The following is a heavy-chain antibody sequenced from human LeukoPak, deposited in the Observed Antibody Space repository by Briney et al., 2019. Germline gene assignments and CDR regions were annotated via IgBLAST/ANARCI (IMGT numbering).Heavy chain of an antibody. J-gene: IGHJ3*02. CDR2: IYYSGST. Sequence: SETLSLICTVSGGSISSYYWSWIRQPPGKGLEWIGYIYYSGSTNYNPSLKSRVTISVDTSKNQFSLKLSSVTAADTAVYYCARVKMTTVTTWAFDIWGQGTMVTVSS. CDR3: ARVKMTTVTTWAFDI. D-gene: IGHD4-17*01. V-gene: IGHV4-59*01. CDR1: GGSISSYY.